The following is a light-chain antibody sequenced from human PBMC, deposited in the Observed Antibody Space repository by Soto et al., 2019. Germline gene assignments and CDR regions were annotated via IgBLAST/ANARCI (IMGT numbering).Light chain of an antibody. CDR2: DAS. CDR1: RTVNNY. CDR3: QQRSDCPPIT. Sequence: EIVLTQSPATLSLSPGERATLSCRASRTVNNYLAWYQQKPGQAPRLLIYDASIRAPGIPARFSGSGSGTDFTLTIISIEPEDFAVYFCQQRSDCPPITFGPGTRVETK. J-gene: IGKJ5*01. V-gene: IGKV3-11*01.